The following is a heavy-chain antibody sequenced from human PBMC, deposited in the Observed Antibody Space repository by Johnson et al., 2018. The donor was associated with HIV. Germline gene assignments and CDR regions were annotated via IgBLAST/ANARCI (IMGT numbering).Heavy chain of an antibody. CDR2: ISTSGSSI. D-gene: IGHD3-16*01. CDR1: GFTFSDYY. V-gene: IGHV3-11*01. J-gene: IGHJ3*02. CDR3: AKDLIADAFDI. Sequence: QVQLVESGGGLVKPGGSLRLSCAATGFTFSDYYMSWIRQAPGKGLEWVSYISTSGSSIYYADSVKGRFTISRDNSKNTLYLQMNSLRAEDTAVYYCAKDLIADAFDIWGQGTMVTVSS.